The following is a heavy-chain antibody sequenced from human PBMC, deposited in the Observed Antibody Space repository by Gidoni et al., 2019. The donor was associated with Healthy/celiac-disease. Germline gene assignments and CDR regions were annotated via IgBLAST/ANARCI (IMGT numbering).Heavy chain of an antibody. Sequence: EVQLVESGGGLVKPGGSLRLSGAASGFTFSTAWMNWVRQAPGKGLGWVGRIKSKTDGGTTDYAAPVKCRFTISRDDSKNTLYLQMNSLKTEDTAVYYCTTDEVFNYYDSSGYYHDYWGQGTLVTVSS. J-gene: IGHJ4*02. D-gene: IGHD3-22*01. CDR2: IKSKTDGGTT. CDR3: TTDEVFNYYDSSGYYHDY. V-gene: IGHV3-15*07. CDR1: GFTFSTAW.